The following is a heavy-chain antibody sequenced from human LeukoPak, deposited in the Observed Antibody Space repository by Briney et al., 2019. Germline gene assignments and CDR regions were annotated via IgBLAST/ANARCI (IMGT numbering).Heavy chain of an antibody. CDR1: GGSFSGYY. CDR2: INHSGST. CDR3: ARLVRGSDNWFDP. Sequence: PSETLSLTCAVYGGSFSGYYWSWIRQPPEKGLEWIGEINHSGSTNYNPSLKSRVTISVDTSKNQFSLKLSSVTAADTAVYYCARLVRGSDNWFDPWGQGTLVTVSS. D-gene: IGHD3-10*01. J-gene: IGHJ5*02. V-gene: IGHV4-34*01.